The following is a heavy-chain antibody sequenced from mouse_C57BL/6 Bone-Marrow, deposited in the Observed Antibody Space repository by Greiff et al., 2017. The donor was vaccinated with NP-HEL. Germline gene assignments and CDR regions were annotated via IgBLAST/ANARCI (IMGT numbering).Heavy chain of an antibody. J-gene: IGHJ3*01. CDR1: GYTFTDYN. Sequence: EVQLQQSGPELVKPGASVKIPCKASGYTFTDYNMDWVKQSHGKSLEWIGDINPNNGGTIYNQKFKGQATLTVDKSSSTAYLELRSLTSEDTAVYYCARRHYGSSLAWFAYWGQGTLVTVSA. D-gene: IGHD1-1*01. V-gene: IGHV1-18*01. CDR2: INPNNGGT. CDR3: ARRHYGSSLAWFAY.